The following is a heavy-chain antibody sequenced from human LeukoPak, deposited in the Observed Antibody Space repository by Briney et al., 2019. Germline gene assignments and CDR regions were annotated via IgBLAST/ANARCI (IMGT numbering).Heavy chain of an antibody. Sequence: GGSLRLSCAASGFTFSSYSMNWVRQAPGKGLEWVSFISSSSSYIYYADSVKGRFTISRDDSKNTLYLQMNSLRAEDTAVYYCAKDLTVTSADAFDIWGQGTVVTVSS. D-gene: IGHD4-17*01. J-gene: IGHJ3*02. CDR1: GFTFSSYS. CDR3: AKDLTVTSADAFDI. V-gene: IGHV3-21*04. CDR2: ISSSSSYI.